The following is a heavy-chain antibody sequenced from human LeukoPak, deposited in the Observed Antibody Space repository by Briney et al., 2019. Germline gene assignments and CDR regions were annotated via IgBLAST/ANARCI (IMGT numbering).Heavy chain of an antibody. Sequence: GGSLRLSCAASGFTVSDNYMSWVRQAPGKGLEWPSIIYSGGVTYYTDSVRGRFTISRDNSKNTLYLQMNSLRAEDTAVYYCAKVPPLKYYYDSSGYYYPDYWGQGTLVTVSS. CDR2: IYSGGVT. D-gene: IGHD3-22*01. V-gene: IGHV3-53*01. CDR3: AKVPPLKYYYDSSGYYYPDY. CDR1: GFTVSDNY. J-gene: IGHJ4*02.